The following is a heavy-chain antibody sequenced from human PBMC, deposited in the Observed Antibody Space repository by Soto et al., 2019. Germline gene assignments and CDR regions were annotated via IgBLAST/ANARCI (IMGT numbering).Heavy chain of an antibody. V-gene: IGHV4-30-2*01. CDR3: ARDKVTMIVD. J-gene: IGHJ4*02. Sequence: TLSLTCAVSGVSISSGGYSWSWIRQPPGKGLEWIGYIYHSGSTYYNPSLKSRVTISVDRSKNQFSLKLSSVTAADTAVYYCARDKVTMIVDWGQGTLVTVSS. CDR1: GVSISSGGYS. D-gene: IGHD3-22*01. CDR2: IYHSGST.